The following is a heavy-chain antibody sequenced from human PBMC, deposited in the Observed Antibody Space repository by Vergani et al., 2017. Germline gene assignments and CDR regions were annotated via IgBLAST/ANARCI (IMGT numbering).Heavy chain of an antibody. CDR3: ARVKVNWNRLNYGMDV. D-gene: IGHD1-20*01. CDR2: MNPNSGNT. CDR1: GGTFSSYA. Sequence: QVQLVQSGAEVKKPGSSVKVSCKASGGTFSSYAISWVRQAPGQGLEWMGWMNPNSGNTGYAQKFQGRVTMTRNTSISTAYMELSSLRSEDTAVYYCARVKVNWNRLNYGMDVWGQGTTVTVSS. J-gene: IGHJ6*02. V-gene: IGHV1-8*02.